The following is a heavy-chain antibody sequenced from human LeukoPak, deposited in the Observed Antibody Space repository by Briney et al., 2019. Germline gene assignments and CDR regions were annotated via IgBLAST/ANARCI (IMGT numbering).Heavy chain of an antibody. CDR2: IRNKANSYGT. J-gene: IGHJ4*02. D-gene: IGHD4-17*01. Sequence: PGGSLRLSCAASGFTFSGSTIHWVRQASGKGLEWVGRIRNKANSYGTAYAASVRGRFIVSRDDSKNAAYLQMNSLKTDDTAVCYCTGQPNYGDYPYWGQGTLVTVSS. CDR1: GFTFSGST. CDR3: TGQPNYGDYPY. V-gene: IGHV3-73*01.